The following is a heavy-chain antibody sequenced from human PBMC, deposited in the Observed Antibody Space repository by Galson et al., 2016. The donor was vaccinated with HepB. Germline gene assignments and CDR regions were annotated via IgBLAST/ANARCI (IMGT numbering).Heavy chain of an antibody. Sequence: SETLSLTCAVYGGSFSDYYWTWIRQPPGKGLEWIGEINDSGSTTFNPSLRGRVTMSLDTSKRQFYMKVRSVTAADTAVYYCARVMRYPPYYYAMDVWGQGTTVIVSS. D-gene: IGHD2-8*01. V-gene: IGHV4-34*01. J-gene: IGHJ6*02. CDR3: ARVMRYPPYYYAMDV. CDR2: INDSGST. CDR1: GGSFSDYY.